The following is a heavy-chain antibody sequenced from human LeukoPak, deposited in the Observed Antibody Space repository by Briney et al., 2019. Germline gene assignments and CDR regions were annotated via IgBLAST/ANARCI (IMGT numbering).Heavy chain of an antibody. CDR2: INRSAST. Sequence: SETLSLTCVLYGGSSTNYFWSWIRQPPGKGLEWIGEINRSASTNYNPSLKSRVTISIDTSKNQFSLKLSSVTAADTAVYYCARRGPPRTMLRGVKSGWFDPWGQGTLVTVSS. V-gene: IGHV4-34*01. CDR3: ARRGPPRTMLRGVKSGWFDP. CDR1: GGSSTNYF. D-gene: IGHD3-10*01. J-gene: IGHJ5*02.